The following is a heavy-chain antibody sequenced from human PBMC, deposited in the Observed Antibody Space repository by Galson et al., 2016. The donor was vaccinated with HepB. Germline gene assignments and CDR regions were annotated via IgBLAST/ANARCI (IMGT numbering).Heavy chain of an antibody. CDR1: GFTFSSYS. CDR3: ARGREFIAVTGSRWFDP. J-gene: IGHJ5*02. CDR2: ISGSNSYI. V-gene: IGHV3-21*01. D-gene: IGHD6-19*01. Sequence: SLRLSCAASGFTFSSYSMNWVRQAPGKGLEWVSSISGSNSYIYYADSVKGRFTISRDNAKNSLCLQMNSLRAEDTAVYYCARGREFIAVTGSRWFDPWGQGTLVTISS.